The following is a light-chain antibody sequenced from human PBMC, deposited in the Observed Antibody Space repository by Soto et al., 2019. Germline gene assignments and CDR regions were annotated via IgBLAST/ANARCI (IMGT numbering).Light chain of an antibody. CDR2: AAS. V-gene: IGKV1-39*01. CDR1: QSISNY. CDR3: QQSYGTPRT. Sequence: DMEMTQSPLSLSASVGDRVTITCRASQSISNYLNWYQHKPGKVPKLLIYAASSLQSGVPTSFRGSGSGTDFTLTINSLQPEDFATYYCQQSYGTPRTFGGGTKIEIK. J-gene: IGKJ4*01.